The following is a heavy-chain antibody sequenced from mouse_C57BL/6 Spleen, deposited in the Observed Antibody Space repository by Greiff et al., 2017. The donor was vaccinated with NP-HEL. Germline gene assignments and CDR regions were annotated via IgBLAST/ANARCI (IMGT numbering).Heavy chain of an antibody. V-gene: IGHV1-63*01. CDR3: ARSLITTVVAPFDY. CDR2: IYPGGGYT. J-gene: IGHJ2*01. Sequence: VQLQQSGAELVRPGTSVKMSCKASGYTFTNYWIGWAKQRPGHGLEWIGDIYPGGGYTNYNEKFKGKATLTPDKSSSTAYMQFSSLTSEDSAIYYCARSLITTVVAPFDYWGQGTTLTVSS. CDR1: GYTFTNYW. D-gene: IGHD1-1*01.